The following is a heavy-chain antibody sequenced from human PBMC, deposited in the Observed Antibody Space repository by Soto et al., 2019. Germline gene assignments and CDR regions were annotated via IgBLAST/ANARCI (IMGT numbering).Heavy chain of an antibody. CDR3: ATLDSSGYYYVSDAFDI. CDR1: GYSFTSYW. CDR2: IDPSDSYT. J-gene: IGHJ3*02. V-gene: IGHV5-10-1*01. D-gene: IGHD3-22*01. Sequence: LGESLKISCKGSGYSFTSYWISWVRQMPGKGLEWMGRIDPSDSYTNYSPSFQGHVTISADKSISTAYLQWSSLKASDTAMYYCATLDSSGYYYVSDAFDICGQGTIVTVSS.